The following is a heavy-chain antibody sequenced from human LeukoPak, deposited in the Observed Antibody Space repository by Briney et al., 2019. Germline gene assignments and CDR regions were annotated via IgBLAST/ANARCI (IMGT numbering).Heavy chain of an antibody. CDR3: ARDPYSGNYGNYYYYYMDV. J-gene: IGHJ6*03. CDR1: GFTFSSYT. V-gene: IGHV3-21*01. Sequence: GGSLRLSCAASGFTFSSYTMNWVRQAPGKGLEWVSSISSSGSTISYADSVKGRFTISRDNAKNSLYLQMNSLGPEDTAVYYCARDPYSGNYGNYYYYYMDVWGKGTTVTVSS. CDR2: ISSSGSTI. D-gene: IGHD1-26*01.